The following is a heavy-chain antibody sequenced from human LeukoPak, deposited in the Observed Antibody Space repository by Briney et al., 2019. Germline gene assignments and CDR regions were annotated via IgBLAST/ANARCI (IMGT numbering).Heavy chain of an antibody. D-gene: IGHD4-23*01. Sequence: GGSLRLSCSASGFTFSSYAMHWVRQTPGKGLEYVSAITSNGGSTYYADPVKGRFTISRDNSKNTLYLQMSSLRTEDTAVYFCVKTTTVALDYWGQGTLVTVSS. CDR3: VKTTTVALDY. CDR1: GFTFSSYA. V-gene: IGHV3-64D*09. CDR2: ITSNGGST. J-gene: IGHJ4*02.